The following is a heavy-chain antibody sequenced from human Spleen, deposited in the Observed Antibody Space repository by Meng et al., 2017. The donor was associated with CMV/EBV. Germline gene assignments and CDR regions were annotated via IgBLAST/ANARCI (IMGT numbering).Heavy chain of an antibody. CDR2: INSSSSYI. J-gene: IGHJ4*02. CDR1: GFTFSSYS. CDR3: ARDISRRFDY. D-gene: IGHD3-3*02. V-gene: IGHV3-21*01. Sequence: GGSLRLSCAASGFTFSSYSMNWVRQAPGKGLEWVSSINSSSSYIYYADSVKGRFTISRDNAKNSLYLQMNSLRAEDTAVYYCARDISRRFDYWGQGTLVTVSS.